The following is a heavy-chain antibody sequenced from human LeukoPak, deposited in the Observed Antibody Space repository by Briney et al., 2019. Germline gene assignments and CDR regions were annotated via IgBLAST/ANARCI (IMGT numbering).Heavy chain of an antibody. V-gene: IGHV1-2*02. CDR3: ARETGGYYYDSSVVDGAFDI. Sequence: ASVKVSCKASGYTFTGYYMHWVRQAPGQGLEWMGWINPNSGGTNYAQKFQGRVTMTRDTSISTAYMELSRLRSDDTAVYYCARETGGYYYDSSVVDGAFDIWGQGTMVTVSS. D-gene: IGHD3-22*01. CDR1: GYTFTGYY. J-gene: IGHJ3*02. CDR2: INPNSGGT.